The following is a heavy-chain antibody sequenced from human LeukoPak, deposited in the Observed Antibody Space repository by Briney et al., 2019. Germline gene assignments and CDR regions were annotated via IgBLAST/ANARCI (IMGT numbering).Heavy chain of an antibody. CDR3: ARDAKRSGGSSPYYNYGMDV. CDR1: GYTFTSYD. D-gene: IGHD2-15*01. V-gene: IGHV1-18*01. J-gene: IGHJ6*02. Sequence: GASVKVSCKASGYTFTSYDINWVRQATGQGLEWMGWISAYNGNTNYVEKLQGRVTMTRDTSTSTAYMELRSLRSDDTAVYYCARDAKRSGGSSPYYNYGMDVWGQGTTVTVSS. CDR2: ISAYNGNT.